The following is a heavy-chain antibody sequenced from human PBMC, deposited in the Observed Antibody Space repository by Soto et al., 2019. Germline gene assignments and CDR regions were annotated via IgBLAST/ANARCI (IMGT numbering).Heavy chain of an antibody. D-gene: IGHD1-26*01. V-gene: IGHV3-23*01. J-gene: IGHJ4*02. Sequence: EVQLLESGGGLVQPGGSLRLSCAASGFTFSSYAMRLGRQAPGKGLEWVSAISGSGDSTYYEDSVKGRFTTSRDNSKNTLYLQMNSLRAEDTAVDYCARRGSGSYYDDWGQGTLVTVSS. CDR3: ARRGSGSYYDD. CDR1: GFTFSSYA. CDR2: ISGSGDST.